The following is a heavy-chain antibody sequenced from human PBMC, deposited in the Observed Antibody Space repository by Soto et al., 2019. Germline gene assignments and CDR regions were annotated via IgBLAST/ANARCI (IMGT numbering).Heavy chain of an antibody. D-gene: IGHD3-16*01. CDR1: GMSFSTQH. CDR3: ARFGASAAHAAD. CDR2: VFSNWST. J-gene: IGHJ4*02. V-gene: IGHV4-59*11. Sequence: QVQLRESGPGLVRPSETLSLTCHVSGMSFSTQHWSWIRQAPGKGLEWVGYVFSNWSTTYNPSLASRVTMSLDMSLSQFSLQMTSVTPAATAVYYCARFGASAAHAADWGQGTLVTVSS.